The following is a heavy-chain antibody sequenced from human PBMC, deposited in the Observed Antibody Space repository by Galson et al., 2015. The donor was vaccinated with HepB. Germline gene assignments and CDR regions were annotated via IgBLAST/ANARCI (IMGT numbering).Heavy chain of an antibody. Sequence: SLRLSCAASGLTFSRYWMSWVRQAPGKGLEWVANIKQDGSEKYYVDSVKGRFTISRDNAQNSLYLQMNSLRAEDTAVYYCARALDVDTAMSWGQGTLVTVSS. CDR1: GLTFSRYW. D-gene: IGHD5-18*01. J-gene: IGHJ4*02. V-gene: IGHV3-7*03. CDR2: IKQDGSEK. CDR3: ARALDVDTAMS.